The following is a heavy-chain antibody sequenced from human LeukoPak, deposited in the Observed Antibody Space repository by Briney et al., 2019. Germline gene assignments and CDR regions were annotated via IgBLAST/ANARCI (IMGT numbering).Heavy chain of an antibody. Sequence: SETLSLTCAVYNGPLTGYFWSWIRQSPGKGLEWIGEIDHAGSISYNPSLRSRVIVSRETSRKQFSLKLSSVTAADSAVYYCTVNYDFCGGQGTLVTVSS. CDR2: IDHAGSI. V-gene: IGHV4-34*01. D-gene: IGHD3-3*01. J-gene: IGHJ4*02. CDR3: TVNYDFC. CDR1: NGPLTGYF.